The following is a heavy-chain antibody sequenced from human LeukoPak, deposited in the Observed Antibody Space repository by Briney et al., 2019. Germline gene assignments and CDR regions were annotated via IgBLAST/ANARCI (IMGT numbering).Heavy chain of an antibody. CDR2: INSDGSTT. J-gene: IGHJ4*02. CDR1: GFTFGPYW. Sequence: PGGSLRLSCAASGFTFGPYWMHWVRQAPGKGLVWVSHINSDGSTTNYADSVKGRFTISRDNSKNTLYLQMNSLRDEDTAVYYCAKDSSGWYSYFDYWGQGTLVTVSS. D-gene: IGHD6-19*01. V-gene: IGHV3-74*01. CDR3: AKDSSGWYSYFDY.